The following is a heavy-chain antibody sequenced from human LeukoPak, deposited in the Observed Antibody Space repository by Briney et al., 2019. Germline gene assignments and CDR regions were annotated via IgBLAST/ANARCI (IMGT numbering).Heavy chain of an antibody. CDR3: AKGRGSVVPARPDY. D-gene: IGHD2-2*01. Sequence: GGSLRPSCAASGFTFSSYAMSWVRQAPGKGLEWVSAISGSGGSTYYADSVKGRFTISRDNSKNTLYLQMNSLRAEDTAVYYCAKGRGSVVPARPDYWGQGTLVTVSS. J-gene: IGHJ4*02. CDR1: GFTFSSYA. CDR2: ISGSGGST. V-gene: IGHV3-23*01.